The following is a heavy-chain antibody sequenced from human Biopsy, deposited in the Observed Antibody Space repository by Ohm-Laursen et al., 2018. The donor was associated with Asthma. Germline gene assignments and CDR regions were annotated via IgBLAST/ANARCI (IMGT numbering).Heavy chain of an antibody. CDR1: GFRFNSYA. CDR2: ISASGNST. V-gene: IGHV3-23*01. D-gene: IGHD5-18*01. CDR3: AKGMDTFDI. J-gene: IGHJ3*02. Sequence: SLRPSCAASGFRFNSYAVSWVRQAPGKGPERVSTISASGNSTYYGDSVKGRSTISRDNSKNTLFLHMNSLRADDTAVYYCAKGMDTFDIWGQGTLVTVSS.